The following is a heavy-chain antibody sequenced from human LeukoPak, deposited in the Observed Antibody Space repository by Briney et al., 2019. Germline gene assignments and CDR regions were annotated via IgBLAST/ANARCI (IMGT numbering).Heavy chain of an antibody. V-gene: IGHV3-23*01. CDR1: GFTFSSYA. CDR3: AKVVDV. Sequence: PGESLRLSCAASGFTFSSYAMSWVRQAPGNGLEWVSAITGRGGSTDYADSVKGRFTISRDNSKNTLYLQMNTLRAEDTALYYCAKVVDVWGKGTTVTVSS. J-gene: IGHJ6*04. CDR2: ITGRGGST.